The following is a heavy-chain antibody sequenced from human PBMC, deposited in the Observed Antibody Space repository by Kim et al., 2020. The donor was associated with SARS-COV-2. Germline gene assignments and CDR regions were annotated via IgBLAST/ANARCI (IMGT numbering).Heavy chain of an antibody. CDR1: GGSFSGYY. CDR3: ARVPFY. D-gene: IGHD1-1*01. J-gene: IGHJ4*02. V-gene: IGHV4-34*01. CDR2: INHSGST. Sequence: SETLSLTCAVYGGSFSGYYWSWIRQPPGKGLEWIGEINHSGSTNYNPSLKSRVTISVDTSKNQFSLKLSSVTAADTALYYCARVPFYWGQGTLVTVSS.